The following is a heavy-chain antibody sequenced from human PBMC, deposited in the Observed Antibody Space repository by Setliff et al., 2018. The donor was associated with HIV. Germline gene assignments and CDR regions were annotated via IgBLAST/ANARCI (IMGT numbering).Heavy chain of an antibody. CDR2: ISGSGGGT. V-gene: IGHV3-23*01. CDR3: AKGLYYDILTGYGTVDAFDI. J-gene: IGHJ3*02. Sequence: RLSCAASGFAFSNYAMSWVRQAPGKGLEWVSAISGSGGGTYYADSVKGRFTISRDNSKNTLYLQMNSLRAEETAVYYCAKGLYYDILTGYGTVDAFDIWGQGTMVTVSS. CDR1: GFAFSNYA. D-gene: IGHD3-9*01.